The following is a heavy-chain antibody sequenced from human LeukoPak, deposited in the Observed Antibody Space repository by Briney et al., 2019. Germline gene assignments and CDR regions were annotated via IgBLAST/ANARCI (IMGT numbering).Heavy chain of an antibody. Sequence: QPGGSLRLSCAASGFTVSSNYMSWVRQAPGKGLEWVSVIYSGGSTYYADSVKGRFTISRDNSKNTLYLQMNSLRAEDTAVYYCARFFLGGYNVFDYWGQGTLVTVSS. D-gene: IGHD5-24*01. J-gene: IGHJ4*02. CDR1: GFTVSSNY. CDR3: ARFFLGGYNVFDY. CDR2: IYSGGST. V-gene: IGHV3-53*01.